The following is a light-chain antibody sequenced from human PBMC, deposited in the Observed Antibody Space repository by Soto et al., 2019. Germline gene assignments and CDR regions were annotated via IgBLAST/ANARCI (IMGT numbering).Light chain of an antibody. CDR1: QSVSSSY. J-gene: IGKJ1*01. CDR3: QQYGSSPRT. Sequence: EIVLTQSPGTLSLSPGERATLSCRASQSVSSSYLAWYQQKPGQAPRLLIYGASSRATGIPDRFSGSGSGTDFTFTISRLEPEDFAVYYCQQYGSSPRTFGQGTKVDTK. V-gene: IGKV3-20*01. CDR2: GAS.